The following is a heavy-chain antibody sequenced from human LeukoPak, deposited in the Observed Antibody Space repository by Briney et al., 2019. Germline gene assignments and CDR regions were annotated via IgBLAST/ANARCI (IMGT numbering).Heavy chain of an antibody. V-gene: IGHV3-66*01. D-gene: IGHD3-22*01. CDR2: IYSGGST. J-gene: IGHJ4*02. Sequence: GGSLRLSCAASGFTVSSNYMSWVRQAPGKGLEWVSVIYSGGSTYYADSVKGRFTISRDNSKNTLYLQINSLRAEDTAVYYCARDRGSGYYRYWGQGTLVTVSS. CDR3: ARDRGSGYYRY. CDR1: GFTVSSNY.